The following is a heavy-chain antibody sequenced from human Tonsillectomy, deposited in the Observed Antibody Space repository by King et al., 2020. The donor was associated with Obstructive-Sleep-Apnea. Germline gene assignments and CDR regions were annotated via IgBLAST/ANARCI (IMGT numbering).Heavy chain of an antibody. Sequence: VQLVESGGGVVQPGRSLRLSCAASGYTFSSYAMHWVRQAPGKGLEWVAVISYDGSNKYDADSVKGRFTISRDNSKNTLYLQMNSLRAEDTAVYYSAIPLILLYFDSSSLDYYYGMDVWGQGTTVTVSS. CDR2: ISYDGSNK. J-gene: IGHJ6*02. V-gene: IGHV3-30*04. D-gene: IGHD6-6*01. CDR3: AIPLILLYFDSSSLDYYYGMDV. CDR1: GYTFSSYA.